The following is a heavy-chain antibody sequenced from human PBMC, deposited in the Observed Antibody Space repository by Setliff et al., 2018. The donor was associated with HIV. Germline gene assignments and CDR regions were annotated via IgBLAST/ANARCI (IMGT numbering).Heavy chain of an antibody. V-gene: IGHV1-46*01. Sequence: GASVKVSCKASGYTFTNYYIHWVRQAPGQGLEWMGLINPSGGKTSYAKKFQGRLTMTRDTSRSTVYMELSSLRSEDTAMYYCARCYYDSSGPTDAFDYWGPGTLVTVPQ. CDR2: INPSGGKT. CDR1: GYTFTNYY. CDR3: ARCYYDSSGPTDAFDY. J-gene: IGHJ4*02. D-gene: IGHD3-22*01.